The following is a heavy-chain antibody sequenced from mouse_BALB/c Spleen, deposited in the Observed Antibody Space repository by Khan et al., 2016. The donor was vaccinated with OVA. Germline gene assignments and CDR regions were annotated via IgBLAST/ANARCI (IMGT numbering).Heavy chain of an antibody. CDR1: GYSVTSDYA. D-gene: IGHD3-3*01. V-gene: IGHV3-2*02. J-gene: IGHJ3*01. CDR2: INYSGST. CDR3: ARGRAY. Sequence: EVQLQESGPGLVKPSQSLPLTCTVTGYSVTSDYAWNWIRQFPGNKLEWMGYINYSGSTSYTPSLKSRISITRDTSKNQFFLQLSSVTTEDTATYYCARGRAYWGQGTLVTVSA.